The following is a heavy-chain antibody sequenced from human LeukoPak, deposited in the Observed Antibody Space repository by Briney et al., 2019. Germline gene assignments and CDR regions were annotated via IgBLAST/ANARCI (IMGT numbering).Heavy chain of an antibody. CDR1: GGSISSSSYY. CDR2: IYYSGST. CDR3: AREYDFWSGYYYYYYMDV. Sequence: PSETLSLTCTASGGSISSSSYYWGWIRQPPGKGLEWIGSIYYSGSTYYNPSLKSRVTISVDTSKNQFSLKLSSVTAADTAVYYCAREYDFWSGYYYYYYMDVWGKGTTVTVSS. D-gene: IGHD3-3*01. J-gene: IGHJ6*03. V-gene: IGHV4-39*01.